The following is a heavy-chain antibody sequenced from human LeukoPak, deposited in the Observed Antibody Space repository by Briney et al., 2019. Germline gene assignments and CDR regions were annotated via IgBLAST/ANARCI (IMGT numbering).Heavy chain of an antibody. Sequence: GGTLRLSCADSGFTFSGFAMSWIRQAPGKGLEWVSSISRSGESTFYADSVRGRFTISRDNSKNTVSPQMESLRAEDTALYYCAKDYAVGSIDYWGQGTLVTVSS. CDR1: GFTFSGFA. CDR3: AKDYAVGSIDY. J-gene: IGHJ4*02. D-gene: IGHD3-16*01. CDR2: ISRSGEST. V-gene: IGHV3-23*01.